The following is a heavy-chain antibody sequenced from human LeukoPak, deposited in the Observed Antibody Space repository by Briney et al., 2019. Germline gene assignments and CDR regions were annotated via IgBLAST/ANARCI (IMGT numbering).Heavy chain of an antibody. CDR2: IYTSGST. Sequence: PSETLSLTCTVSGGSISSYYWSWIRRPAGKGLEWIGRIYTSGSTNYNPSLKSRVTISVDKSKNQFSLKLSSVTAADTAVYYCARVRQWLFDYWGQGTLVTVSS. J-gene: IGHJ4*02. CDR1: GGSISSYY. D-gene: IGHD6-19*01. CDR3: ARVRQWLFDY. V-gene: IGHV4-4*07.